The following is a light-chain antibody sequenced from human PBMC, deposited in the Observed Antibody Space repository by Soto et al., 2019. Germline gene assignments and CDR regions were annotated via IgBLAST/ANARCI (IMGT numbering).Light chain of an antibody. CDR2: GAS. V-gene: IGKV3-15*01. J-gene: IGKJ5*01. CDR1: QSVSNN. Sequence: EIVMTQSPGTLSVSPGERATLSCRASQSVSNNLAWYQQKPGQAPRLLIYGASTRATGVPARFSGRGSGTEFTLTISSLQSEDFAVYYCQQYTNWPPNTFGQGTRLEIK. CDR3: QQYTNWPPNT.